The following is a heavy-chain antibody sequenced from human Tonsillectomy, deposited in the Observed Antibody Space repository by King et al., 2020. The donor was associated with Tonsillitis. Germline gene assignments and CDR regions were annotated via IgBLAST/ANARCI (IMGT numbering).Heavy chain of an antibody. CDR2: ISRGGNTI. CDR1: GFTFSDCY. Sequence: VQLVESGGDLVKPGGSLRLSCAASGFTFSDCYMNWIRQAPGKGLEWISYISRGGNTIYYADSVKGRFTISRDNANASLYLQMNSLRAEDTAVYYCAGDFYSSSWYYFDSWGQGTLVTVSS. D-gene: IGHD6-13*01. V-gene: IGHV3-11*01. J-gene: IGHJ4*02. CDR3: AGDFYSSSWYYFDS.